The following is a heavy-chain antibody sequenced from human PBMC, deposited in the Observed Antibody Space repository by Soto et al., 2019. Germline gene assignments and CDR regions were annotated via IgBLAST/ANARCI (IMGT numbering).Heavy chain of an antibody. CDR3: ARVGGFGATTIDY. V-gene: IGHV4-59*08. Sequence: SETLSLTCSVSGGSISSYYWSWIRQPPGKGLEWIGYIYYSGSTNYNPSLKSRVTISVDTSKNQFSLKLSSVTAADTAVYYCARVGGFGATTIDYWGQGTLVTVSS. D-gene: IGHD3-10*01. J-gene: IGHJ4*02. CDR2: IYYSGST. CDR1: GGSISSYY.